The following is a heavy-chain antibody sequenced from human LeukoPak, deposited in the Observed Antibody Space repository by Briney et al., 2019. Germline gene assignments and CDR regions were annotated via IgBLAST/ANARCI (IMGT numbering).Heavy chain of an antibody. CDR3: ATLTPNHNWFDP. Sequence: SETLSLTCTVSGGSISSYYWSWIRQPPGKGLEWIGYIYYSGSTNYNPSLKSRVTISVDTSKNQFSLKLSSVTAADTAVYYCATLTPNHNWFDPWGQGTLVTVSS. J-gene: IGHJ5*02. V-gene: IGHV4-59*01. CDR2: IYYSGST. D-gene: IGHD1-14*01. CDR1: GGSISSYY.